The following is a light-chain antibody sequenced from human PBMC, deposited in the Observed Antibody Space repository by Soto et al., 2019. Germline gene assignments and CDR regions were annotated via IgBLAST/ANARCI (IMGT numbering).Light chain of an antibody. CDR1: QSVSNNY. CDR2: GAS. CDR3: QQCANWPPKWT. Sequence: EIVLTQSPGTLSLSPGERATLSCRASQSVSNNYLAWYQQKPGQAPRLLIYGASNRATGIPDRFSGSGSGTDFTLTISSLQSEDFAVYYCQQCANWPPKWTFGQGTKVDIK. V-gene: IGKV3-20*01. J-gene: IGKJ1*01.